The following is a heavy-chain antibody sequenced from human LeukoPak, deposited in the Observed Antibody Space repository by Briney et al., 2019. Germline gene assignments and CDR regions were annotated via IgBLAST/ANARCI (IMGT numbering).Heavy chain of an antibody. D-gene: IGHD2-15*01. CDR2: IYYSGST. Sequence: SETLSLTCTVSGGSISSYYWSWIRQPPGKGLEWIGYIYYSGSTNYNPSLKSRVTISVDTSKNQFSLKLSPVTAADTAVYYCASIGYCSGGSCLGRGWFDPWGQGTLVTVSS. CDR1: GGSISSYY. J-gene: IGHJ5*02. V-gene: IGHV4-59*01. CDR3: ASIGYCSGGSCLGRGWFDP.